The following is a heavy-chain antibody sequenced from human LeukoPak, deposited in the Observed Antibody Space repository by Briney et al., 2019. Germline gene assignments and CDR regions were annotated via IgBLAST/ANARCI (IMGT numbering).Heavy chain of an antibody. V-gene: IGHV4-39*07. Sequence: PSETLSLTCTVSGGSISSSSYYWGWIRQPPGKGLEWIGSIYYSGSTYYNPSLKSRVTISVDTSKNQFSLKLSSVTAADTAVYYCARVREEWMDRGSFDYWGQGTLVTVSS. CDR1: GGSISSSSYY. CDR2: IYYSGST. J-gene: IGHJ4*02. D-gene: IGHD3-3*01. CDR3: ARVREEWMDRGSFDY.